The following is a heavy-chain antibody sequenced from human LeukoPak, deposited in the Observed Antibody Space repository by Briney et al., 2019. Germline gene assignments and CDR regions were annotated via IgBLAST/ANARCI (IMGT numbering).Heavy chain of an antibody. D-gene: IGHD1-26*01. CDR3: ARRSYGEGWPFDY. CDR1: GGSISSYY. Sequence: AETLSLTCTVSGGSISSYYWSWIRQLPGKGLEWMGNIYYSGSTNYNPSLKSRVTISVDTSKKQFSLKLSSVTAADTAVYYCARRSYGEGWPFDYWGQGTLVTVSS. CDR2: IYYSGST. J-gene: IGHJ4*02. V-gene: IGHV4-59*01.